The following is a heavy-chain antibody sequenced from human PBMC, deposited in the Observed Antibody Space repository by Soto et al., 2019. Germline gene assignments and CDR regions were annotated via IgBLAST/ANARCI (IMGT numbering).Heavy chain of an antibody. CDR3: ASERITIFGVVPL. J-gene: IGHJ4*02. D-gene: IGHD3-3*01. Sequence: EVQLVESGGGLVQPGGSLRLSCAASGFTVSSNYMSWVRQAPGKGLEWVSVIYSGGSTYYADSVKGRFTISRDNSKNTLYLQINSLRAEDTAVYYCASERITIFGVVPLWGQGTLVTVSS. CDR1: GFTVSSNY. V-gene: IGHV3-66*01. CDR2: IYSGGST.